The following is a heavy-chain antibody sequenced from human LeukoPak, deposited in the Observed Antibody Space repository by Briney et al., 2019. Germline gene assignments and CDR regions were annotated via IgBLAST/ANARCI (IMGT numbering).Heavy chain of an antibody. CDR3: ARDPTTVGATSFDY. CDR1: GYTFTGYY. J-gene: IGHJ4*02. CDR2: INPNSGGT. Sequence: ASVKVSCKASGYTFTGYYMHWVRQAPGQGLEWMGWINPNSGGTNYAQKFQGRVTMTRDTSISTAYMELSRLRSDDTAVYYCARDPTTVGATSFDYWGQGTLVTVSS. V-gene: IGHV1-2*02. D-gene: IGHD1-26*01.